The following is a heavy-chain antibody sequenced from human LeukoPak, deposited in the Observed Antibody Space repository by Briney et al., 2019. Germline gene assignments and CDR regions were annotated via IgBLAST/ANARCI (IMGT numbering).Heavy chain of an antibody. CDR3: TTVTYFDY. Sequence: GGSLRLSCAASGFTFSNYAMSWVRQAPGKGLEWVSGLNPGGDSTYYADSVKGRFTISRDNSKNTLYLQMNSLKTEDTAVYYCTTVTYFDYWGQGTLVTVSS. J-gene: IGHJ4*02. V-gene: IGHV3-23*01. CDR1: GFTFSNYA. D-gene: IGHD3-16*01. CDR2: LNPGGDST.